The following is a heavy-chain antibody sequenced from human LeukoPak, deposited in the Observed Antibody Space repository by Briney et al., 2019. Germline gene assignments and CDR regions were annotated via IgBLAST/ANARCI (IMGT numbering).Heavy chain of an antibody. CDR3: ARVGYRDSSGLVTDNWFDP. D-gene: IGHD3-22*01. J-gene: IGHJ5*02. V-gene: IGHV4-39*01. CDR1: GXSIXXXSXX. Sequence: SETLSLTCTFSGXSIXXXSXXWXXXRXPXVKGLEXXGSIFXSGSAYYNPSIKSRVAISVDTSKHQFSLKLSSVTAADAAVYYCARVGYRDSSGLVTDNWFDPWGQGTPVTVSS. CDR2: IFXSGSA.